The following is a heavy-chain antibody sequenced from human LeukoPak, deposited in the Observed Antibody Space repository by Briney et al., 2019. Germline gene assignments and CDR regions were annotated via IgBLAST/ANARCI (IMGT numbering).Heavy chain of an antibody. V-gene: IGHV1-18*01. CDR1: GYTFTSSG. D-gene: IGHD3-16*01. Sequence: ASVKVSCKASGYTFTSSGISWVRQAPGQGLEWMGWISAYNGYTNYAQNLQGRVTMTTDTSTSTAYMELRSLRSDDTAVYYCARDHGYDRGFPFDYWGQGTLVTVSS. CDR3: ARDHGYDRGFPFDY. CDR2: ISAYNGYT. J-gene: IGHJ4*02.